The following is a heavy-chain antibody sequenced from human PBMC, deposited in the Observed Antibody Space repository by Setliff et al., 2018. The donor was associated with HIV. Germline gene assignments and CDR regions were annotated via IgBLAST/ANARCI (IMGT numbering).Heavy chain of an antibody. CDR1: GYTFTSDY. Sequence: ASVKVSCKASGYTFTSDYIHWVRQAPGQGLEWMGIINPAGNPTSYAQKFQGRVTITTDESTSTAYMELSSLRSEDTAVYYCARDHCSSSGCYEYSYYGMDVWGQGTTVTVSS. CDR3: ARDHCSSSGCYEYSYYGMDV. D-gene: IGHD2-2*01. V-gene: IGHV1-46*01. J-gene: IGHJ6*02. CDR2: INPAGNPT.